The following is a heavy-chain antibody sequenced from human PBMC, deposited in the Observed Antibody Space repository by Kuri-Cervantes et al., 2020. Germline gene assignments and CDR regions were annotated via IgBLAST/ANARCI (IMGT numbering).Heavy chain of an antibody. CDR2: INPNSGGT. CDR3: ARDRVLRFSGGFGGYYGMDV. CDR1: GYTFTGYY. Sequence: ASVKVSCKASGYTFTGYYMHWVRQAPGQGLEWMGWINPNSGGTNYAQKFQGRVTITADKSTSTAYMELSSLRSEDTAVYYCARDRVLRFSGGFGGYYGMDVWGQGTTVTVSS. D-gene: IGHD3-3*01. J-gene: IGHJ6*02. V-gene: IGHV1-2*02.